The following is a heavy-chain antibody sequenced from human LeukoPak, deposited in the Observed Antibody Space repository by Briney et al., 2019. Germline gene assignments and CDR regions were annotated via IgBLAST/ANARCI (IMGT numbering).Heavy chain of an antibody. CDR2: ISSSGSTI. V-gene: IGHV3-48*04. CDR1: GFTFRSYS. J-gene: IGHJ4*02. CDR3: ARSGGGWYLGYYFDY. Sequence: GGSLRLSCAASGFTFRSYSVNWVRQAPGKGLEWVSYISSSGSTIYYADSVKGRFTISRDNAKNSLYLQMNSLRAEDTAVYYCARSGGGWYLGYYFDYWGQGTLVTVSS. D-gene: IGHD6-19*01.